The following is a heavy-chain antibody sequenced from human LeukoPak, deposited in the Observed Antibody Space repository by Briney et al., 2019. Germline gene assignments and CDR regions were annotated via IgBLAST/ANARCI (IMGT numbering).Heavy chain of an antibody. V-gene: IGHV4-59*01. CDR2: IYYSGST. D-gene: IGHD1-1*01. CDR1: GGSISSYY. CDR3: ARYYNTYYYYYMDV. J-gene: IGHJ6*03. Sequence: SETLSLTCTVSGGSISSYYWSWIRQPPGKGLEWIGYIYYSGSTNYNPSLKSRVTISVDTSKNQFSLKPSSVTAADTAVYYCARYYNTYYYYYMDVWGKGTTVTVSS.